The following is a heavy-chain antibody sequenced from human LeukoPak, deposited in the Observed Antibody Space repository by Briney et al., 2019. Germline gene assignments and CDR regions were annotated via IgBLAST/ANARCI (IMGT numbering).Heavy chain of an antibody. CDR1: GGSISSGGYY. V-gene: IGHV4-31*03. CDR3: ARQEDSGNWFDP. Sequence: SQTLSLTCTVSGGSISSGGYYWSWIRQHPGKGLEWIGYIYYSGSTYYNPSLKSRVTISVDTSKNQSSLKLSSVTAADTAVYYCARQEDSGNWFDPWGQGTLVTVSS. J-gene: IGHJ5*02. CDR2: IYYSGST. D-gene: IGHD3-10*01.